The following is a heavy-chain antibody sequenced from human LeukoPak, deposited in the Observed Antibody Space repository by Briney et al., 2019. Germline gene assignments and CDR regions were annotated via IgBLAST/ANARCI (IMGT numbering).Heavy chain of an antibody. CDR1: GFTFDDYA. V-gene: IGHV3-43D*03. Sequence: GGSLRLSCAASGFTFDDYAMHWVRQAPGKGLGWFSLISWDGGSTYYADSVKGRFTISRDNSKNSLYLQMNSLRAEDTALYYCAKDDGTAAGPYDAFDIWGQGTMVTVSS. D-gene: IGHD6-13*01. J-gene: IGHJ3*02. CDR3: AKDDGTAAGPYDAFDI. CDR2: ISWDGGST.